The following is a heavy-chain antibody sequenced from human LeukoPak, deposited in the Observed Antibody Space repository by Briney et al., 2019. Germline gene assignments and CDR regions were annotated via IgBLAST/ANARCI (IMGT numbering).Heavy chain of an antibody. Sequence: GESLKISCKGSRYSFTSYWIGWVRQMPGKGLEWMGIIYPGDSDTRYSPSFQGQVTISADKSISTAYLQWSSLKASDTAMYYCARQLVGATLRSAFDIWGQGTMVTVSS. D-gene: IGHD1-26*01. CDR2: IYPGDSDT. CDR1: RYSFTSYW. J-gene: IGHJ3*02. CDR3: ARQLVGATLRSAFDI. V-gene: IGHV5-51*01.